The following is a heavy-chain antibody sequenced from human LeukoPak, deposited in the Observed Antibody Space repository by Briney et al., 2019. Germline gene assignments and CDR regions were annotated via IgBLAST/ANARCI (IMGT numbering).Heavy chain of an antibody. Sequence: SETLSLTCTVSGYSISSGYYWGWIRQPPGKGLEWIGSIYHSGSTYYNPSLKSRVTISVDTSKNQFSLKLSSVTAADTAVYYCARTAVADKKNIGYYYYGMDVWGQGTTVTVSS. V-gene: IGHV4-38-2*02. CDR3: ARTAVADKKNIGYYYYGMDV. CDR2: IYHSGST. CDR1: GYSISSGYY. J-gene: IGHJ6*02. D-gene: IGHD6-19*01.